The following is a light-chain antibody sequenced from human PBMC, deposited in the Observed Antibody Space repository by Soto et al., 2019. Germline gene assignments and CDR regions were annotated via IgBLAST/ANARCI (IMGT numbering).Light chain of an antibody. CDR2: KAS. CDR3: QQYNSYFVT. V-gene: IGKV1-5*03. CDR1: QSISSW. Sequence: DIHMTQSPSNLSASVGDRVTITCRASQSISSWLAWYQQKPGKAPKLLIYKASSLESGVPSRFTGSGSGTEFTLTISSLQPDDFVTYFCQQYNSYFVTFGQGTKVDIK. J-gene: IGKJ1*01.